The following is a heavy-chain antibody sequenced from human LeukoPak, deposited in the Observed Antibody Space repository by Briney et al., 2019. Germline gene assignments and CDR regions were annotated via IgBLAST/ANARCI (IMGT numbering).Heavy chain of an antibody. D-gene: IGHD1-26*01. J-gene: IGHJ4*02. CDR2: INPNSGGT. V-gene: IGHV1-2*02. Sequence: EASVKVSCKASGGTFTGYYMHWVRQAPGQGLEWMGWINPNSGGTNYAQKFQGRVTMTRDTSISTAYMELSRLRADDTAVYYCARGVGAEDYFDYWGQGTLVTVCS. CDR3: ARGVGAEDYFDY. CDR1: GGTFTGYY.